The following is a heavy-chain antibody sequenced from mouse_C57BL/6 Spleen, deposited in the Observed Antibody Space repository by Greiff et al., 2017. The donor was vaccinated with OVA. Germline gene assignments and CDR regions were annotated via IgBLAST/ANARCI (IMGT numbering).Heavy chain of an antibody. J-gene: IGHJ2*01. CDR3: ARHITTVVYFDY. CDR1: GFTFSSYG. V-gene: IGHV5-6*01. Sequence: EVQVVESGGDLVKPGGSLKLSCAASGFTFSSYGMSWVRQTPDKRLEWVATISSGGSYTSYPDSVKGRFTISRDNAKNTLYLQMSSLKSEDTAMYYCARHITTVVYFDYWGQGTTLTVSS. CDR2: ISSGGSYT. D-gene: IGHD1-1*01.